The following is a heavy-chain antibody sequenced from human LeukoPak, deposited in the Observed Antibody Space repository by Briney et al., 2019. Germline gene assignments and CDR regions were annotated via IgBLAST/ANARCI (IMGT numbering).Heavy chain of an antibody. Sequence: PSETLSLTCAVYGGSFSGYYWSWIRQPPGKGLEWIGEINHSGSTNYNPSLKSRVTISVDTSKNQFSLKLSSVTAADTAVYYCARVAPYNYCSSTSCSATLREWFDPWGQGTLVTVSS. D-gene: IGHD2-2*01. V-gene: IGHV4-34*01. CDR1: GGSFSGYY. CDR2: INHSGST. CDR3: ARVAPYNYCSSTSCSATLREWFDP. J-gene: IGHJ5*02.